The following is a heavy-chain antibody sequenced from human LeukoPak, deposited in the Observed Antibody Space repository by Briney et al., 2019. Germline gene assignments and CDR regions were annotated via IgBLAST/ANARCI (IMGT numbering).Heavy chain of an antibody. CDR2: INHSGST. D-gene: IGHD3-3*01. CDR3: ARSYYDFWSAYDAFDI. V-gene: IGHV4-34*01. CDR1: GGSFSGYY. Sequence: SETLSLTCAVYGGSFSGYYWSWIRQPPGKGLEWIGEINHSGSTNYNPSLKSRVTISVDTSKNQFSLKLSSVTAADTAVYYCARSYYDFWSAYDAFDIWGQGTMVTVSS. J-gene: IGHJ3*02.